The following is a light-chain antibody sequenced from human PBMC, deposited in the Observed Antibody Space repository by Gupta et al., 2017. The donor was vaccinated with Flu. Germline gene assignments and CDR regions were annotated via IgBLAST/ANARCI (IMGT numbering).Light chain of an antibody. J-gene: IGKJ2*01. CDR1: QSLSNN. V-gene: IGKV3-15*01. CDR2: GTS. CDR3: QQYKNWPPYT. Sequence: EILMTQSPATLSVSPGESATLSCWASQSLSNNLAWYQHKPGQAPRLLIYGTSTRATGIPARFSGSGSGTEFTLTISSLQSEDFAVYYCQQYKNWPPYTFGQGTKLEIK.